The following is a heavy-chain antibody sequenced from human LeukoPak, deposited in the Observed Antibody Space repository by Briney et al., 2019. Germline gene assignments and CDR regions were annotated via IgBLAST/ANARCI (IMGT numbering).Heavy chain of an antibody. Sequence: GGSLRLSCAASGFTFSTSDMHWVRQVTGKGLEWVSAIGTGGDTYYPGSVKGRFTISRDNSKNTLYLQMSSVRAEDTAVYYCAKDVYYDILTGYQAGLFDPWGQGTLVTVSS. D-gene: IGHD3-9*01. J-gene: IGHJ5*02. V-gene: IGHV3-13*01. CDR3: AKDVYYDILTGYQAGLFDP. CDR1: GFTFSTSD. CDR2: IGTGGDT.